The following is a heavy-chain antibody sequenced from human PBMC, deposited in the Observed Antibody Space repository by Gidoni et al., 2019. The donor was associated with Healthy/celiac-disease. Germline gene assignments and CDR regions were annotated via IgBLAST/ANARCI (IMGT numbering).Heavy chain of an antibody. J-gene: IGHJ6*02. CDR1: GYTFTSYA. D-gene: IGHD4-17*01. V-gene: IGHV1-3*01. CDR3: ARDGDRRYYYYGMDV. CDR2: INAGNGNT. Sequence: QVQLVQSGAEVKKPGASVKVSCKASGYTFTSYAMHWVRQAPGQRLEWMGWINAGNGNTKYSQKFQGRVTITRDTSASTAYMELSSLRSEDTAVYYCARDGDRRYYYYGMDVWGQGTTVTVSS.